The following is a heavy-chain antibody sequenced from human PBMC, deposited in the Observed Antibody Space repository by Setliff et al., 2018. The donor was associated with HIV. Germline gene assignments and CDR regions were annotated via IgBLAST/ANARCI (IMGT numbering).Heavy chain of an antibody. J-gene: IGHJ4*02. CDR3: ARLRHNRPWLVVNSPLDS. V-gene: IGHV5-51*01. CDR2: IFPGDSDI. D-gene: IGHD6-19*01. Sequence: GESLKISCKASGYSFSSYWIGWVRQMPGKGLEWMGIIFPGDSDIKYNPSFQGQVTISVDKSITTAYLQWNNLKASDTALYYCARLRHNRPWLVVNSPLDSWGQGTLVTVSS. CDR1: GYSFSSYW.